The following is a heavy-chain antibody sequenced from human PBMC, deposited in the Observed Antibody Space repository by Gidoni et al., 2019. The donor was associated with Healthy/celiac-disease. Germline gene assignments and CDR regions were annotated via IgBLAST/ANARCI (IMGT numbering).Heavy chain of an antibody. V-gene: IGHV4-39*01. CDR1: GGANSSSSYY. Sequence: QLQLQESGPGLVKPSETLSLTCTVSGGANSSSSYYWGWIRQPPGKGLEWIGSIYYSGSTYSNPSLKSRVTISVDTSKNQFSLQLSSVTAADTAVYYCARILYCGGDCYDAFDIWGQGTMVTVSS. J-gene: IGHJ3*02. D-gene: IGHD2-21*02. CDR3: ARILYCGGDCYDAFDI. CDR2: IYYSGST.